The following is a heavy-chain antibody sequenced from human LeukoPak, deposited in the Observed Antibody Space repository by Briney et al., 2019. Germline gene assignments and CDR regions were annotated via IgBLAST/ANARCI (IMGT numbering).Heavy chain of an antibody. CDR2: IYYSGGT. Sequence: SETLSLTCTVSGGSISSYYWSWIRQPPGKGLEWIGYIYYSGGTNYNPSLKSRVTISVDTSKNQFSLKLSSVTAADTAVYYCARGPTLSNLRLPYYYYGMDVWGQGTTVTVSS. CDR3: ARGPTLSNLRLPYYYYGMDV. D-gene: IGHD2/OR15-2a*01. J-gene: IGHJ6*02. CDR1: GGSISSYY. V-gene: IGHV4-59*01.